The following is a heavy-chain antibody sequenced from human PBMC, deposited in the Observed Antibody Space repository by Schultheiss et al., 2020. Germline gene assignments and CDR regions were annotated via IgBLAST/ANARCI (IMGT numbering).Heavy chain of an antibody. V-gene: IGHV1-18*01. Sequence: ASVKVSFKASGYTFTSYGISWVRQAPGQGLEWMGWISAYNGNTNYAQKLQGRVTMTTDTSTSTAYMELRSLRSDDTAVYYCARDWGIAAAGMFGYYYGMDVWGQGTTVTVSS. D-gene: IGHD6-13*01. CDR2: ISAYNGNT. CDR1: GYTFTSYG. CDR3: ARDWGIAAAGMFGYYYGMDV. J-gene: IGHJ6*02.